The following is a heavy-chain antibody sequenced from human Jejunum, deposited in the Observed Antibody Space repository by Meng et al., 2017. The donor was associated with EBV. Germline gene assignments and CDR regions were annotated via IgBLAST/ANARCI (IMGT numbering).Heavy chain of an antibody. CDR2: IYYSGST. J-gene: IGHJ4*02. Sequence: QQQLTASGPRRVNPSDTLSLTCTVSGGSVNSGNVYWSWIRQPPGKGLEWIGYIYYSGSTNYIPSLKSRVTISLDTSKNQFSLKLSSVTAADTAVYYCAGLRYSGYDRAFDYWGQGALVTVSS. CDR1: GGSVNSGNVY. V-gene: IGHV4-61*01. D-gene: IGHD5-12*01. CDR3: AGLRYSGYDRAFDY.